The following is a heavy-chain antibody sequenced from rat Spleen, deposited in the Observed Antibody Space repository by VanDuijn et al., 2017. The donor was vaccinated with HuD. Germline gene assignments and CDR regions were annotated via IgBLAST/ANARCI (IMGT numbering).Heavy chain of an antibody. CDR2: IRYKGET. V-gene: IGHV2-63*01. Sequence: QVQLKESGPGLVQPSQTLSLTCTASGFSLTTYNIHWVRQPPGKGLEWMGRIRYKGETSYNSVLKSRLSISRDTSKSQVFLKMNSLQTDDTAIYFCTRSWGYYYDGSPQWFAYWGQGTLVTVSS. CDR3: TRSWGYYYDGSPQWFAY. D-gene: IGHD1-12*03. CDR1: GFSLTTYN. J-gene: IGHJ3*01.